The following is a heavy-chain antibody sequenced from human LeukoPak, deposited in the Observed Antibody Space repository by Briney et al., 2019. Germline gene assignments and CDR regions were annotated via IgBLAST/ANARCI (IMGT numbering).Heavy chain of an antibody. CDR3: ARGYYSSTSCYFGYYYYYGMDV. V-gene: IGHV3-48*03. CDR2: ITSSRSTI. J-gene: IGHJ6*04. Sequence: GGSLRLSCAASGFTFSSYEMNWVRQAPGKGLEWVSYITSSRSTIYYADSVKGRFTISRDNAKNSLYLQMNSLRAEDTAVYYCARGYYSSTSCYFGYYYYYGMDVWGKGTTVTVSS. D-gene: IGHD2-2*01. CDR1: GFTFSSYE.